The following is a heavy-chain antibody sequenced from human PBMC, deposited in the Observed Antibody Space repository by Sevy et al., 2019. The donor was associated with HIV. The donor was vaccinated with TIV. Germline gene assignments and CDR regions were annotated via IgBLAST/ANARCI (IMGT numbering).Heavy chain of an antibody. D-gene: IGHD4-17*01. CDR1: GGSFSGYY. CDR3: ARGLRLRSYYGMDV. Sequence: SETLSLTCAVYGGSFSGYYWSWIRQPPGKGLEWIGEINHSGSTNYNPSLKSRVTISVDTSKNQFSLKLSSVTAADTAVYYCARGLRLRSYYGMDVWGQGTTVTVSS. CDR2: INHSGST. J-gene: IGHJ6*02. V-gene: IGHV4-34*01.